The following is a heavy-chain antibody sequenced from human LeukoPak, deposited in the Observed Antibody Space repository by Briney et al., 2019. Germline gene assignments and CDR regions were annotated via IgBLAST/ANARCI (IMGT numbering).Heavy chain of an antibody. J-gene: IGHJ3*01. D-gene: IGHD2-8*02. CDR3: ARKGWVVLRAFDV. CDR2: INQSGST. CDR1: GGSFSGYY. Sequence: SETLSLTCAVYGGSFSGYYWNWIRQPPGRGLEWIVEINQSGSTNYNPSLKSRVTISLDTSKNQFSLKLNSVTAADTAVYYCARKGWVVLRAFDVWGRGTMVTVSS. V-gene: IGHV4-34*01.